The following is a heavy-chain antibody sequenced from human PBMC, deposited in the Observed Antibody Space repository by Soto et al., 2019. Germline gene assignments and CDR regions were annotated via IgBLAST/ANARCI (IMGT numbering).Heavy chain of an antibody. Sequence: SETLSLTCAVYGGSFGGYYGSWIRQPPGKGLEWIGEINHSGSTNYNPSLKSRVTISVDTSKNQFSLKLSSVTAADTAVYYCARVDYSDTDYWGQGTLVTVSS. CDR1: GGSFGGYY. V-gene: IGHV4-34*01. D-gene: IGHD2-15*01. CDR3: ARVDYSDTDY. J-gene: IGHJ4*02. CDR2: INHSGST.